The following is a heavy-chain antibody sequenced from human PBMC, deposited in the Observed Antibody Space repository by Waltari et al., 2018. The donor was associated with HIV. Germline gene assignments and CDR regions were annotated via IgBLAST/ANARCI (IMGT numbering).Heavy chain of an antibody. Sequence: QVQLVQSGAEVKKPGASVKVSCKASGYTFTSSGISWVRQAPGQGLEWMGWISAYNGNTNYAQKLQGRVTMTTDTSTSTAYMELRSLRSDDTAVYYCARARFLEWLSPYYYGMDVWGQGTTVTVSS. D-gene: IGHD3-3*01. CDR2: ISAYNGNT. CDR1: GYTFTSSG. V-gene: IGHV1-18*01. CDR3: ARARFLEWLSPYYYGMDV. J-gene: IGHJ6*02.